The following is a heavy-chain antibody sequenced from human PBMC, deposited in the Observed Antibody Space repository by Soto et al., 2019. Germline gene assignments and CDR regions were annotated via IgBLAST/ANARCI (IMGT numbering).Heavy chain of an antibody. J-gene: IGHJ4*02. V-gene: IGHV3-30*18. CDR3: AKGSRYDFWSGYYSPLIDY. D-gene: IGHD3-3*01. Sequence: GGSLRLSCAASGFTFSSYGMHWVRQAPGKGLEWVAVISYDGSNKYYADSVKGRFTISRDNSKNTLYLQMNSLRAEDTAVYYCAKGSRYDFWSGYYSPLIDYWGQGTLVTVSS. CDR2: ISYDGSNK. CDR1: GFTFSSYG.